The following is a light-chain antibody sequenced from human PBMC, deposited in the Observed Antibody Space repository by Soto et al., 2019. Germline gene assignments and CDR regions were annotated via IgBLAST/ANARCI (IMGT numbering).Light chain of an antibody. CDR2: GAS. Sequence: EIVLTQSPGTLSLSPGEIATLSCRASQSVSSTYLAWYHHKPGQAPRLLIYGASSRAAGIPDRFSGSGSGTDFTLTISRLEPEDFAVYYCHQYGSSRHTFGQGTKVEIK. CDR1: QSVSSTY. V-gene: IGKV3-20*01. CDR3: HQYGSSRHT. J-gene: IGKJ2*01.